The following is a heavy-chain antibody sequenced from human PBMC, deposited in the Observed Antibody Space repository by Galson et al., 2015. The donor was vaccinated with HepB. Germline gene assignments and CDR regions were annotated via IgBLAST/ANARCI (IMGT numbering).Heavy chain of an antibody. Sequence: SVKVSCKASGYTFTSYYMHWVRQAPGQGLEWMGIINPSGGSTSYAQKLQGRVTMTRDTSTSTVYMELSSLRSEDTAVYYCARPAARITMVRGHQLGMDVWGQGTTVTVSS. CDR3: ARPAARITMVRGHQLGMDV. CDR2: INPSGGST. D-gene: IGHD3-10*01. J-gene: IGHJ6*02. CDR1: GYTFTSYY. V-gene: IGHV1-46*04.